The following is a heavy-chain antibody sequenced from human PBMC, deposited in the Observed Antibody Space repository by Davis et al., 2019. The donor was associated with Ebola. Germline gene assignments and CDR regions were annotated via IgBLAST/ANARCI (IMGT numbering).Heavy chain of an antibody. CDR1: GFTFSSYS. Sequence: GESLKISCAASGFTFSSYSMTWVRQAPGKGLEWVSVIGYGGADIHYADSVKGRFTISRDNSKNTLSLQMTSLRAEDTAIYYCAKYITTSPSRYLDPWGQGTLVTVSS. V-gene: IGHV3-23*01. J-gene: IGHJ5*02. D-gene: IGHD3-3*01. CDR2: IGYGGADI. CDR3: AKYITTSPSRYLDP.